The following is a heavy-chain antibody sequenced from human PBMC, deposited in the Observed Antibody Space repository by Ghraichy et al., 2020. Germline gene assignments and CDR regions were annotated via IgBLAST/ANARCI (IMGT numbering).Heavy chain of an antibody. V-gene: IGHV4-38-2*02. D-gene: IGHD3-9*01. Sequence: SETLSLTCTVSGYSISSGYHWGWIRQPPGKGLEWIGSIYHSGNTYYNPSLKNRLTISVDTSKNQFSLRLIPVTAADTAVYSCTRENDKHIDYWGQGTLVTVSS. CDR3: TRENDKHIDY. CDR1: GYSISSGYH. J-gene: IGHJ4*02. CDR2: IYHSGNT.